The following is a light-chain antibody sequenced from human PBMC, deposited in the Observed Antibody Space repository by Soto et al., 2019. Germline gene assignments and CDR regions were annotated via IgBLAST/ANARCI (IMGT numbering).Light chain of an antibody. CDR1: SSDVGGYNH. J-gene: IGLJ1*01. CDR3: SSYTSINTYV. V-gene: IGLV2-14*01. Sequence: QSVLTQPASVSGSPGQSIAISCTGTSSDVGGYNHVSWYQQHPGKAPKLMIYDVGNRPSGVSNRFSGSKSGNTASLTTSGLQAEDEADYYCSSYTSINTYVFGTGTKSPS. CDR2: DVG.